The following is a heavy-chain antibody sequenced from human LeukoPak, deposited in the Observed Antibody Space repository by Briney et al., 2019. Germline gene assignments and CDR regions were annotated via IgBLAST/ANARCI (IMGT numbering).Heavy chain of an antibody. Sequence: ESLRISCKGSGFSFTSYWISWVRQMPRKGLEWMARIDPSDSYINYNPSFQGHVTISADKPINTAYLQWSSLKASDTAIYYCASRYASTWYNYWGQGTLVSVSA. J-gene: IGHJ4*02. CDR1: GFSFTSYW. CDR2: IDPSDSYI. CDR3: ASRYASTWYNY. D-gene: IGHD6-13*01. V-gene: IGHV5-10-1*01.